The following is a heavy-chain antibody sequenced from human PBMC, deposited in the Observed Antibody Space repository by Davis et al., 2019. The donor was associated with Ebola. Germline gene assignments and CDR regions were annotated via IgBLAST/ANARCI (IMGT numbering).Heavy chain of an antibody. CDR1: GFTFSSYG. CDR3: AKSPAYGWLQPDY. Sequence: PGGSLRLSCAASGFTFSSYGMHWVRQAPGKGLEWVAVISYDGSNKYYADSVKGRFTISRDNSKNTLYLQMNSLRAEDTAVYYCAKSPAYGWLQPDYWGQGTLVTVSS. V-gene: IGHV3-30*18. J-gene: IGHJ4*02. CDR2: ISYDGSNK. D-gene: IGHD5-24*01.